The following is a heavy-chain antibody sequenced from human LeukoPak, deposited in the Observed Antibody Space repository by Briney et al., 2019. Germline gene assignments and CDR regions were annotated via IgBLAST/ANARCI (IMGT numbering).Heavy chain of an antibody. V-gene: IGHV4-4*07. CDR3: ARDGNSYGPDFDY. D-gene: IGHD5-18*01. CDR2: ININEGP. Sequence: PSETPSLTCTVSGGSISSYHWSWIRQPAGKGLEWIGHININEGPKYNPSLRSRVTMSADTSRNQYSLKLSSVTAADTAVYYCARDGNSYGPDFDYWGQGTLVTVSS. J-gene: IGHJ4*02. CDR1: GGSISSYH.